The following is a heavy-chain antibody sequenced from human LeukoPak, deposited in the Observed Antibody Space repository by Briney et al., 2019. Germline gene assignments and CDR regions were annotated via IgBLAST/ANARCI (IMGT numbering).Heavy chain of an antibody. J-gene: IGHJ4*02. CDR3: AREATPGAWDYFDS. Sequence: GGSLRLSCAASGFSLKTYTMHWVRQAPGRGLEYVSTISSDGGGTHYANSVKGRITISRDNSKNTLNLQMGSLRTEDTAVYYCAREATPGAWDYFDSWGQGTLVTVSS. D-gene: IGHD6-13*01. CDR2: ISSDGGGT. V-gene: IGHV3-64*01. CDR1: GFSLKTYT.